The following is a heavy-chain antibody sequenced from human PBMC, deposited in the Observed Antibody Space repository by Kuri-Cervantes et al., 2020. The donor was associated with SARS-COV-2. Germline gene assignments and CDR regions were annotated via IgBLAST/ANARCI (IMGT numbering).Heavy chain of an antibody. V-gene: IGHV4-34*01. J-gene: IGHJ5*02. CDR3: ARQMAMVTQQGWFDP. CDR2: INHSGST. Sequence: ESLKISCAASGFTFSSYAMSWVRQAPGKGLEWIGEINHSGSTNYNPSLKSRVTISVDTSKNQFSLKLNSVTAADTAVYYCARQMAMVTQQGWFDPWGQGTLVTVSS. D-gene: IGHD5-24*01. CDR1: GFTFSSYA.